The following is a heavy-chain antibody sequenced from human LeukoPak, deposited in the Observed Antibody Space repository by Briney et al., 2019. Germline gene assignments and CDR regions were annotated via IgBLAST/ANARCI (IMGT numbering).Heavy chain of an antibody. CDR2: ISRNSGSI. CDR3: AKDRDCNWNFFDY. J-gene: IGHJ4*02. V-gene: IGHV3-9*01. Sequence: PGGPLRLSCAASGFTFDDYAMHWVRQAPGKGLEWVSGISRNSGSIGYADSVKGRFTISRDNAKNSLYLQMNSLRAEDTALYYCAKDRDCNWNFFDYWGQGTLVTVSS. D-gene: IGHD1-20*01. CDR1: GFTFDDYA.